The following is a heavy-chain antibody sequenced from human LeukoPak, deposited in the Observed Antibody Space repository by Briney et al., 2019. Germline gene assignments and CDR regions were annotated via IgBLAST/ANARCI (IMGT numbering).Heavy chain of an antibody. Sequence: ASVKVSCKASGGTFSSYAISWVRQAPGQGLEWMGWINTNTGNPTYAQGFAGRFVFSLDTSVSTAYLQISSLKAEDTAVYYCATEDSSGYYGYWGQGTLVTVSS. J-gene: IGHJ4*02. V-gene: IGHV7-4-1*02. D-gene: IGHD3-22*01. CDR2: INTNTGNP. CDR1: GGTFSSYA. CDR3: ATEDSSGYYGY.